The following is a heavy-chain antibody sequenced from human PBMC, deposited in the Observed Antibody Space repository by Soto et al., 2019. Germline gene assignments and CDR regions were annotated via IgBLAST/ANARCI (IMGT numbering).Heavy chain of an antibody. CDR3: AGDCLACSGGGGCGSVEDA. Sequence: QVQLVQSGAEVKKPGASVKVSCKASGYTFISYYMHWVRQAPGQGLEWMGTINPSGGSTNYAQKFQGRVTMSRDTTSSNGYMELSCLRSEDMAVDYCAGDCLACSGGGGCGSVEDAWGQGTLVTVSS. V-gene: IGHV1-46*01. D-gene: IGHD2-15*01. CDR2: INPSGGST. CDR1: GYTFISYY. J-gene: IGHJ5*02.